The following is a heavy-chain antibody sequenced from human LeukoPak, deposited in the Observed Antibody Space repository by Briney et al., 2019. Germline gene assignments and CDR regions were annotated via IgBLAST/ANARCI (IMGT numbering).Heavy chain of an antibody. V-gene: IGHV1-2*02. D-gene: IGHD3-3*01. CDR3: ASESYDFWSGYD. J-gene: IGHJ4*02. CDR2: INPNSGGT. CDR1: GYTFTDYY. Sequence: ASVKVSCKASGYTFTDYYMHWVRQAPGQGLEWMGWINPNSGGTNYAQNFQGRVTMTRDTSISTAYMELSRLRSDDTAVYYCASESYDFWSGYDWGQGTLVTVSS.